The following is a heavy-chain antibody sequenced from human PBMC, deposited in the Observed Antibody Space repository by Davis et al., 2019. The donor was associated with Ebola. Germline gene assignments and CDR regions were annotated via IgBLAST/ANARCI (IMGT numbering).Heavy chain of an antibody. CDR3: AKWSGNYPIYYLDY. V-gene: IGHV3-23*01. CDR1: GFTFTNSA. CDR2: FGASGITT. J-gene: IGHJ4*02. Sequence: PGGSLRLSCAASGFTFTNSAMGWVRQAPGKGLEWVSAFGASGITTYYADSVKGRFTISRDNSKNTLYLQLNSLRAEDTAVYYCAKWSGNYPIYYLDYWGQGTPVTVSA. D-gene: IGHD1-26*01.